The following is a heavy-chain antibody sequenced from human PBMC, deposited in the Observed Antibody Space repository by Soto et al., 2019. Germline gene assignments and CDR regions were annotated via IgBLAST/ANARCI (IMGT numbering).Heavy chain of an antibody. Sequence: QVQLVESGGGVVQPGRSLRLSCAASGFTFSTYGMHWVRQAPGKGLEWVAVISYDGKNKYYAQSVKGRLTISRDNSKNTXYXXVNSLRVEDPAVYYCAKGQHCSCTSCHFYYYGMDVWGQGTTVAVSS. CDR3: AKGQHCSCTSCHFYYYGMDV. CDR2: ISYDGKNK. J-gene: IGHJ6*02. D-gene: IGHD2-2*01. V-gene: IGHV3-30*18. CDR1: GFTFSTYG.